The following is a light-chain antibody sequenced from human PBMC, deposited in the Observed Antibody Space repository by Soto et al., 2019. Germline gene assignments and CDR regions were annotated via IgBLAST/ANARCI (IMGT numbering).Light chain of an antibody. CDR2: GAS. CDR1: QSVSSN. J-gene: IGKJ1*01. V-gene: IGKV3-15*01. CDR3: QQYNNWPRT. Sequence: IVMTQSPDTLSVSLGERFTLCCRASQSVSSNLAWLQQKPGQAPRLLIFGASTRATDVPARFSGRGSGTDFTLTISSLQSEDFAIYYCQQYNNWPRTFGQGTKVDIK.